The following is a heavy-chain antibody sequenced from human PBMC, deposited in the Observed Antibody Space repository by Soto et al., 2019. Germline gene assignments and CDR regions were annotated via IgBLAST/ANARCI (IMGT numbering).Heavy chain of an antibody. V-gene: IGHV4-38-2*02. D-gene: IGHD5-12*01. Sequence: SETLSLTCTVSGYSISSGYYWGWIRQPPGKGLEWIGSIYHSGSTYYNPSLKSRVTISVDTSKNQFSLKLISVTAADTAVYYCAREVGVSGGGYDYEDEYYGMDVWGQGTTVTVSS. CDR1: GYSISSGYY. J-gene: IGHJ6*02. CDR3: AREVGVSGGGYDYEDEYYGMDV. CDR2: IYHSGST.